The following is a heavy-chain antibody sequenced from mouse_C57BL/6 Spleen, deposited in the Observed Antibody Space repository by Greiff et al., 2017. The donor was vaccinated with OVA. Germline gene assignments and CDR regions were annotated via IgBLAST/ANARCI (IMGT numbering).Heavy chain of an antibody. CDR3: ARQRDRGYYYAMDY. V-gene: IGHV5-17*01. J-gene: IGHJ4*01. CDR1: GFTFSDYG. Sequence: DVKLVESGGGLVKPGGSLKLSCAASGFTFSDYGMHWVRQAPEKGLEWVAYISSGSSTIYYADTVSGRFTISRDNAKNTLFLQMTSLRSEDTAMYYCARQRDRGYYYAMDYWGQGTSVTVSS. CDR2: ISSGSSTI. D-gene: IGHD3-3*01.